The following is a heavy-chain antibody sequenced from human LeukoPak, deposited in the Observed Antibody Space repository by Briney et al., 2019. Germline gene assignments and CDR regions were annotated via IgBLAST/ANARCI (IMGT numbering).Heavy chain of an antibody. Sequence: GGSLRLSCAASGFTFSSYGMHWVRQAPGKGLEWVAVISYDGSNKYYADSVKGRFTISRDNSKNTLYLQMNSLRAEDTAVYYCARAYTESYSSSHAFDIWGQGTMVTVSS. D-gene: IGHD6-6*01. V-gene: IGHV3-30*03. CDR1: GFTFSSYG. J-gene: IGHJ3*02. CDR3: ARAYTESYSSSHAFDI. CDR2: ISYDGSNK.